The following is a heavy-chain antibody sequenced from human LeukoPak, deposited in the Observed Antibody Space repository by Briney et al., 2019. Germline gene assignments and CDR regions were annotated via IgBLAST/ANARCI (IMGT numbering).Heavy chain of an antibody. V-gene: IGHV3-23*01. J-gene: IGHJ4*02. CDR1: GFSLSSSS. CDR3: AKDPSSWYYFDY. Sequence: PGGSLRLSCAASGFSLSSSSMSWVRQAPGQGLEWVSVITGGGGSTYYADSVKGRFTISRDNSKNTLYLQMNSLRAEDTAVYYCAKDPSSWYYFDYWGQGTLVTVSS. D-gene: IGHD6-13*01. CDR2: ITGGGGST.